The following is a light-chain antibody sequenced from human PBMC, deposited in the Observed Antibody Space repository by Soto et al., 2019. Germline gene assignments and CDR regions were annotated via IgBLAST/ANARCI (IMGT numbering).Light chain of an antibody. J-gene: IGKJ4*01. CDR3: QKYNGAPLT. Sequence: DIQMTQSPSSLSASVGDRVTITCRASQGISIYLVWYQQKPGKVPKLLIYDASTLQSGVPSRFSGSGSGTDFTLTISSLQPEDVATYYCQKYNGAPLTFGGGTKVEIK. CDR1: QGISIY. V-gene: IGKV1-27*01. CDR2: DAS.